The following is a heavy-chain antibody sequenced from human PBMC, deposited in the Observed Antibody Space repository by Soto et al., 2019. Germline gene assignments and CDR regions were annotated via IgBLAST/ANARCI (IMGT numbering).Heavy chain of an antibody. CDR2: VSGSAGST. Sequence: GSLRLSCAASGFTFSRYAMSWVRQAPGKGLEWVSAVSGSAGSTYYADSVKGRFTISRDNSKNTLYLQMHGLRAEDTAVYYCANDLAVPTPHAAFDIWGQATLGTV. CDR1: GFTFSRYA. V-gene: IGHV3-23*01. CDR3: ANDLAVPTPHAAFDI. D-gene: IGHD6-19*01. J-gene: IGHJ3*02.